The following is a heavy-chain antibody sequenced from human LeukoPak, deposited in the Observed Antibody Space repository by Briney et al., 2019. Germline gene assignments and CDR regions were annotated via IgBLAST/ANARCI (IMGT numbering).Heavy chain of an antibody. Sequence: GGALRLSCAASGFTFSSYAMSWVRQAPGKGLEWVSAISGSGGSTYYADSVKGRFTISRDNSKNTLYLQMNSLRAEDTAVYYCATIWSGPSSDYCGQGTLVTVSS. V-gene: IGHV3-23*01. D-gene: IGHD3-3*01. CDR1: GFTFSSYA. CDR2: ISGSGGST. CDR3: ATIWSGPSSDY. J-gene: IGHJ4*02.